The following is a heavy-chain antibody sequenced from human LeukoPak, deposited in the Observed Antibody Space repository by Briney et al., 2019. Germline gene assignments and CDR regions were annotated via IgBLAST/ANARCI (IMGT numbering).Heavy chain of an antibody. V-gene: IGHV3-7*01. J-gene: IGHJ4*02. CDR3: VRDLVWDTGRVDY. D-gene: IGHD3/OR15-3a*01. CDR2: IKEDGSKK. Sequence: LPGGSLRLSCAASGFTFSSHWMSWVRQAPRKGLEWLANIKEDGSKKYYVDSVKGRFTISRDNAKNSLFLQMNSLRDEDTATYYCVRDLVWDTGRVDYWGQGTLVTVSS. CDR1: GFTFSSHW.